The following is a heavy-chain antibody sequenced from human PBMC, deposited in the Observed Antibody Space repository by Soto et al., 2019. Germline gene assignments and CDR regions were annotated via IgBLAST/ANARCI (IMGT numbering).Heavy chain of an antibody. CDR2: MNPNSGNT. Sequence: GASVKVSCKASGYTFTSYDINWVRQATGQGLEWMGWMNPNSGNTGYAQKFQGRVTMTRNTSISTAYMELSSLRSEDTAVYYRARAYYDFWSGYYPSWGQGTLVTVSS. D-gene: IGHD3-3*01. J-gene: IGHJ4*02. CDR1: GYTFTSYD. CDR3: ARAYYDFWSGYYPS. V-gene: IGHV1-8*01.